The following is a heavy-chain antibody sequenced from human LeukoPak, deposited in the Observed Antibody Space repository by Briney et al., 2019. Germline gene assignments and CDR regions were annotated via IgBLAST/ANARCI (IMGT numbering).Heavy chain of an antibody. CDR3: AGGRRYCSSTSCYRSDY. CDR2: IYTSGST. J-gene: IGHJ4*02. CDR1: GGSISSGSYY. Sequence: PSETLSLTCTVSGGSISSGSYYWSWIRQPAGKGLEWIGRIYTSGSTNYNPSLKSRVTISVDTSKNQFSLKLSSVTAADTAVYYCAGGRRYCSSTSCYRSDYWGQGTLVTVSS. D-gene: IGHD2-2*01. V-gene: IGHV4-61*02.